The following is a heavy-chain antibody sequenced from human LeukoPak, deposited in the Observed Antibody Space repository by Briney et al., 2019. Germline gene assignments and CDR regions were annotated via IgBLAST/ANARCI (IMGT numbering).Heavy chain of an antibody. Sequence: SQTLSLTCAVSGGSISSGGYSWSWIRQPPGKGLEWIGYIYHSGSTYYNPSLKSRVTISVDRSKNQFSLKLSSVTAADTAVCYCARAGSDSSGYRSTFDYWGQGTLVTVSS. J-gene: IGHJ4*02. CDR1: GGSISSGGYS. V-gene: IGHV4-30-2*01. CDR2: IYHSGST. D-gene: IGHD3-22*01. CDR3: ARAGSDSSGYRSTFDY.